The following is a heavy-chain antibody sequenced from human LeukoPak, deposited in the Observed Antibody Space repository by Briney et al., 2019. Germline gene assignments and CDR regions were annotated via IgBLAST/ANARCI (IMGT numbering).Heavy chain of an antibody. J-gene: IGHJ3*02. Sequence: GGSLRLSCAASGFTFSSYAMNWVRQAPGKGLEWVSVISGSGGNTYYADSVKGRFTISRDNSKNTLYLQMNSLRVEDTAIYYCAKSFWGGVYDVFDIWGQGTMVTVSS. V-gene: IGHV3-23*01. CDR2: ISGSGGNT. CDR3: AKSFWGGVYDVFDI. CDR1: GFTFSSYA. D-gene: IGHD2-8*02.